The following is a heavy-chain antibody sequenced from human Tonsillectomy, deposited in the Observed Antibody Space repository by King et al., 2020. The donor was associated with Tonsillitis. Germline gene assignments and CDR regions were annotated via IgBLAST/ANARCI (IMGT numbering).Heavy chain of an antibody. J-gene: IGHJ4*02. D-gene: IGHD1-26*01. Sequence: VQLVESGGGVVQPGRSLRLSCAASGFTFSSYAMHWVRQAPGKGLEWVAVISYDGSNKYYADSVKGRFTISRDNSKNTLYLQMNSLRAEDTAVYYCARDRSGSSYAAFDYWGQGTLVTVSS. CDR3: ARDRSGSSYAAFDY. CDR1: GFTFSSYA. V-gene: IGHV3-30*04. CDR2: ISYDGSNK.